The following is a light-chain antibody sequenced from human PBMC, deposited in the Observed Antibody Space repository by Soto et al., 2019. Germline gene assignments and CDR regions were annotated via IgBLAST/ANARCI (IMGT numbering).Light chain of an antibody. CDR3: GSYSGGYGFWL. CDR2: DVN. J-gene: IGLJ3*02. Sequence: QSALTQPRSVSGSPGQSVTISCSGTSSYVGGYNYVSWYHQHPGKTPKVMIYDVNRRPSGGPDRFSGSKSGNTASLTISGLQPADEADYYCGSYSGGYGFWLFGGGTKLTVL. V-gene: IGLV2-11*01. CDR1: SSYVGGYNY.